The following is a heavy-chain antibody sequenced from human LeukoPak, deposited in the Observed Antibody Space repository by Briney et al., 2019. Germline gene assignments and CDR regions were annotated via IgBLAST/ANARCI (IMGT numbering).Heavy chain of an antibody. CDR3: ATFREERYGSGYYFDC. CDR2: IIPILGTA. D-gene: IGHD3-10*01. CDR1: GGTFSSYA. Sequence: SVKVSCKASGGTFSSYAISWVRQAPGQGFEWMGGIIPILGTANYAQKFQGRVTITADKSTSTAYMELSSLRSEDTAVYYCATFREERYGSGYYFDCWGQGTLVTVSS. V-gene: IGHV1-69*06. J-gene: IGHJ4*02.